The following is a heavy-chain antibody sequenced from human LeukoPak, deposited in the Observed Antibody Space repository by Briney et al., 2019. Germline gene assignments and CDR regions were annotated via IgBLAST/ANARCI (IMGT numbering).Heavy chain of an antibody. D-gene: IGHD1-26*01. J-gene: IGHJ4*02. CDR2: INHSGST. CDR3: ARHAVVGATELDY. Sequence: SETLSLTCAVYGGSFSGYYWSWIRQPPGKGLEWIGEINHSGSTNYNPSLKSRVTISVDTSKNQFSLKLSSVTAADTAVYYCARHAVVGATELDYWGQGTLVTVSS. CDR1: GGSFSGYY. V-gene: IGHV4-34*01.